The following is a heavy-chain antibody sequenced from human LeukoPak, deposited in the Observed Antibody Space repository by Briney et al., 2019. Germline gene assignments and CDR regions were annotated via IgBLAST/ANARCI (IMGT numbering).Heavy chain of an antibody. Sequence: ASVTVSCKASGYTFTGYYMHWVRQAPGQGLEWMGWINPNSGGTNYAQKFQGRVTMTRDTSIGTAYMELSRLRSDDTAVYYCARDPGDYQYYYYGMDVWGQGTTVTVSS. D-gene: IGHD4-17*01. V-gene: IGHV1-2*02. CDR1: GYTFTGYY. CDR3: ARDPGDYQYYYYGMDV. CDR2: INPNSGGT. J-gene: IGHJ6*02.